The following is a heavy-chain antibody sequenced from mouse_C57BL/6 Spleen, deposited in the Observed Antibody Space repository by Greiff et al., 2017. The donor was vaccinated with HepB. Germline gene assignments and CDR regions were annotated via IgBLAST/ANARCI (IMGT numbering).Heavy chain of an antibody. CDR2: IDPSDSYT. CDR3: ARGYYGSKPPFAY. V-gene: IGHV1-69*01. D-gene: IGHD1-1*01. J-gene: IGHJ3*01. Sequence: QVQLQQSGAELVMPGASVKLSCKASGYTFTSYWMHWVKRRPGQGLEWIGEIDPSDSYTNYNQKFKGKSTLTVDKSSSTAYMQLSSLTSEDSAVYYCARGYYGSKPPFAYWGQGTLVTVSA. CDR1: GYTFTSYW.